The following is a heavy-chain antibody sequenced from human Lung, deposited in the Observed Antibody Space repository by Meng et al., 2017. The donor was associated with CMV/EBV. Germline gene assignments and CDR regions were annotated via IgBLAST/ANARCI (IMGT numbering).Heavy chain of an antibody. J-gene: IGHJ5*02. CDR2: IKPNSGGT. CDR3: ARRIAARPTGWFDP. V-gene: IGHV1-2*02. D-gene: IGHD6-6*01. Sequence: ASVKVSCKASGYTFTGYYMRWVRQATGQGLEWMGWIKPNSGGTNYAQKFQGRVTMTRDTSISTAYMELSRLRSDDTAVYYCARRIAARPTGWFDPWGQGALVTVSS. CDR1: GYTFTGYY.